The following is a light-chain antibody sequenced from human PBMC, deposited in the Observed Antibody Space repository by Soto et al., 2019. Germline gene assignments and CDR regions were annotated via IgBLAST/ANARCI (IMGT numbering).Light chain of an antibody. J-gene: IGKJ4*01. CDR1: QDIANY. CDR2: DAS. CDR3: QQYDNLPLT. Sequence: DIQMTQSPSSLSASVGDRVTITCQASQDIANYLNWYQQKAGRAPKFLLYDASNLETGVPSRFSGSGSGTDFTFTISSLQPEDIATYYCQQYDNLPLTFGGGTKVEIK. V-gene: IGKV1-33*01.